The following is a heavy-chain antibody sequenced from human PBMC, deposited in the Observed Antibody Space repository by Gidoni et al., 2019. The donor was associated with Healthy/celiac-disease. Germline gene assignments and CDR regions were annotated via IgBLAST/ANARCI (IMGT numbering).Heavy chain of an antibody. Sequence: QVQLVESGGGVVQPGRSLRLSCAASGFTFSSCGMHWVRQAPGKGLEWVAVIWYDGGNKYYADSVKGRFTISRDNSKNTLYLQMNSLRAEDTAVYYCARDPTDIVVVVAATDYYYYGMDVWGQGTTVTVSS. J-gene: IGHJ6*02. V-gene: IGHV3-33*01. CDR3: ARDPTDIVVVVAATDYYYYGMDV. D-gene: IGHD2-15*01. CDR1: GFTFSSCG. CDR2: IWYDGGNK.